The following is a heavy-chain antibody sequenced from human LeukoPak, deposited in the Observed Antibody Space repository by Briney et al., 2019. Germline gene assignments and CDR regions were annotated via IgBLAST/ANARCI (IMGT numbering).Heavy chain of an antibody. Sequence: GGSLRLSCAASGFTVSSNYMCWVRQAPGKGLEWVSVIYSGGSTYYADSVKGRFTISRDNSKNTLYLQMNSLRAEDTAVYYCARGIAVAHDAFDIWGQGTMVTVSS. CDR2: IYSGGST. CDR3: ARGIAVAHDAFDI. V-gene: IGHV3-53*01. J-gene: IGHJ3*02. CDR1: GFTVSSNY. D-gene: IGHD6-19*01.